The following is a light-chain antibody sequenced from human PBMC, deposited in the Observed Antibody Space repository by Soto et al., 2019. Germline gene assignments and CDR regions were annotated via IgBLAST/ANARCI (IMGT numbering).Light chain of an antibody. CDR2: EVS. J-gene: IGLJ1*01. CDR3: SSYTSASTPYV. V-gene: IGLV2-14*01. Sequence: QSALTQPASVSGSRGQSITISCTGTSNDIGVFDYVSWFQQHPGKAPKLLIYEVSHRHSGVSDRFSGFKSDNTASLTISGLQAEDEADYYCSSYTSASTPYVFGGGTKLTVL. CDR1: SNDIGVFDY.